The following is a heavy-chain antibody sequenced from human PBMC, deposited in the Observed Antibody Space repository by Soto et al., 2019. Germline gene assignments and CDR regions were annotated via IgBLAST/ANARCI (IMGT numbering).Heavy chain of an antibody. V-gene: IGHV3-23*01. D-gene: IGHD3-16*01. CDR1: GFNFGGYA. Sequence: VGSLRLSCAGTGFNFGGYAMSWVRQAPGKGLEWVSTLSGDGSRACYADSVRGRFTVSRDNSKSTLYLRMNSLRADDTAIYYCAKRGGYAISFYDSWGQGTLVTVSS. CDR2: LSGDGSRA. CDR3: AKRGGYAISFYDS. J-gene: IGHJ4*02.